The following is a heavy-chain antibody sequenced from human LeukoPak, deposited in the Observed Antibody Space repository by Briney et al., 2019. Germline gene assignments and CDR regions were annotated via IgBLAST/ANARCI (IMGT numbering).Heavy chain of an antibody. CDR2: MYYSGST. D-gene: IGHD3-22*01. Sequence: SETLSLTCTVSGGSISSYYWSWIRQPPGKGLEWIGSMYYSGSTNYKPFLKSRVTISVDTPKNQFSLKLSSVTAADTAVYYCARHAYYYDRSGSYEAFDIWGQGTMVTVSS. V-gene: IGHV4-59*08. J-gene: IGHJ3*02. CDR1: GGSISSYY. CDR3: ARHAYYYDRSGSYEAFDI.